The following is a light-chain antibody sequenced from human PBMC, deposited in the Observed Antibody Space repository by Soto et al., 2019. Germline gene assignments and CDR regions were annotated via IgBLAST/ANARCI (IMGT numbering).Light chain of an antibody. Sequence: QAVVTQEPSLTVSPGGTATLTCAASSGAVTSDYFPNWFQQKPGQAPRALIYATSIKHSWTPARFSGSLLGGKAALRLSGVQPEDEAEYSCLLYYAGTDVFGTGTKLTVL. CDR2: ATS. V-gene: IGLV7-43*01. CDR1: SGAVTSDYF. CDR3: LLYYAGTDV. J-gene: IGLJ1*01.